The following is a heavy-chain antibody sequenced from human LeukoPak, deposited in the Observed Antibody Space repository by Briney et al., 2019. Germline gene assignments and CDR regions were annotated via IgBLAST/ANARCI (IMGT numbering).Heavy chain of an antibody. CDR2: MNPNSGNT. D-gene: IGHD1-7*01. CDR1: GYTFTSYD. CDR3: ARARGEANYVLKNVYYFDY. Sequence: GASVKVSCKASGYTFTSYDINWVRQATGQGLEWMGWMNPNSGNTGYAQKFQDRVTMTRNTSISTAYMELSSLRSEDTALYYCARARGEANYVLKNVYYFDYWGQGTLVTVSS. V-gene: IGHV1-8*01. J-gene: IGHJ4*02.